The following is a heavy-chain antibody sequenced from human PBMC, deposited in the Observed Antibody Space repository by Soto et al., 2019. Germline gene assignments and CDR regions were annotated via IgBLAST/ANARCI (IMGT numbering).Heavy chain of an antibody. CDR1: GYSFTSYW. CDR3: ARHKAEIYYYYGMDV. V-gene: IGHV5-10-1*01. J-gene: IGHJ6*02. CDR2: IDPSDSYT. Sequence: GESLKISCQGSGYSFTSYWISWVRQMPGKGLEWMGRIDPSDSYTNYSPSFQGHVTISADKSISTAYLQWSSLKASDTAMYYCARHKAEIYYYYGMDVWGQGTTVTVSS.